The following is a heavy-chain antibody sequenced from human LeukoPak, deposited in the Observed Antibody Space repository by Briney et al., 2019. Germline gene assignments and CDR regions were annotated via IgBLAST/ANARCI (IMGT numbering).Heavy chain of an antibody. CDR1: GGSISSSSYY. CDR2: IYYSGST. CDR3: ARDLRDGYSYGFDY. J-gene: IGHJ4*02. Sequence: SETLSLTCTVSGGSISSSSYYWGWIRQPPGKGLEWIGSIYYSGSTYYNPSLKSRVTISVDTSKNQFSLKLSSVTAADTAVYYCARDLRDGYSYGFDYWGQGTLVIVSS. D-gene: IGHD5-18*01. V-gene: IGHV4-39*07.